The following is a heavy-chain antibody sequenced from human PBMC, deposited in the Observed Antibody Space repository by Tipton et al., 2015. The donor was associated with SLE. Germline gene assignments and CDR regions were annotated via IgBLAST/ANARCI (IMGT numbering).Heavy chain of an antibody. J-gene: IGHJ6*03. CDR2: IFSGAAST. Sequence: SLRLSCAASGFTFSNYAMNWVRQAPGKGLEWVSVIFSGAASTNYADSVKGRFTISRDNSENTLYLQMNSLRAEDTAVYYCARDLLSIVVVIPHYMDVWGKGTTVTVSS. D-gene: IGHD2-21*01. V-gene: IGHV3-23*03. CDR1: GFTFSNYA. CDR3: ARDLLSIVVVIPHYMDV.